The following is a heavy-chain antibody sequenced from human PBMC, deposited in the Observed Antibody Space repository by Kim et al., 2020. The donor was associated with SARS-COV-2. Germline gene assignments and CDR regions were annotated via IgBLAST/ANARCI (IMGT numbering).Heavy chain of an antibody. J-gene: IGHJ4*02. V-gene: IGHV4-59*13. CDR1: GGSISSYY. Sequence: SETLSLTCTVSGGSISSYYWSWIRQPPGKGLEWIGYIYYSGSTNYNPSLKSRVTISVDTSKNQFSLKLSSVTAADTAVYYCARGWDSSSWDDYWGQGTLVTVSS. CDR2: IYYSGST. CDR3: ARGWDSSSWDDY. D-gene: IGHD6-13*01.